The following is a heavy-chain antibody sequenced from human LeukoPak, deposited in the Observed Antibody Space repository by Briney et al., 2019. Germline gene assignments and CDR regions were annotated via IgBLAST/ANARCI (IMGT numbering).Heavy chain of an antibody. Sequence: RPGGSLRLSCAASGFTFSSYSMSWVRQAPGKGLEWVSGINWNGGSTGYADSVKGRFTISRDNAKNSLYLQMNSLRAEDTALYYCARGKRGSSWPNFDYWGQGTLVTVSS. V-gene: IGHV3-20*04. J-gene: IGHJ4*02. CDR3: ARGKRGSSWPNFDY. CDR2: INWNGGST. CDR1: GFTFSSYS. D-gene: IGHD6-13*01.